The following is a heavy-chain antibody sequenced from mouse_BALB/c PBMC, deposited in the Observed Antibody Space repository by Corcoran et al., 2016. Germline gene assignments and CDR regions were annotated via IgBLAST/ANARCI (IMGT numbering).Heavy chain of an antibody. CDR2: INTYTGEP. CDR1: GYTFTNYG. Sequence: QIQLVQSGTELKKPGETVKISCKASGYTFTNYGRNWVKQAPGKGLKWMGWINTYTGEPTYADDFKGRFAFSLETSASTAYLQINNLKNEDMATYFCARDPAWFAYWGQGTLVTVSA. CDR3: ARDPAWFAY. V-gene: IGHV9-1*02. J-gene: IGHJ3*01.